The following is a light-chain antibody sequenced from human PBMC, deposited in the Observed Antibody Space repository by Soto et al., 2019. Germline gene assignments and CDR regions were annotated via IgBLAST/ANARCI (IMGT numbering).Light chain of an antibody. CDR2: KVS. V-gene: IGKV2-30*01. J-gene: IGKJ3*01. CDR1: QSLVSSDGNTF. Sequence: DVVMTQSPLSLPVTLGQPASISCSSSQSLVSSDGNTFLNWFQQRPGQSPRRLIYKVSNRDSGVPDRFSGSGSGTDFTLKISRVEAEDVGVYYCMQGTHWPPNFGPGTKVDVK. CDR3: MQGTHWPPN.